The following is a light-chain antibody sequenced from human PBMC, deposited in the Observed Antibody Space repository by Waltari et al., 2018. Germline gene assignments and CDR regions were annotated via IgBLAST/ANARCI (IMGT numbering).Light chain of an antibody. V-gene: IGKV1-5*03. J-gene: IGKJ1*01. CDR2: KAS. Sequence: DIQMTQSPSTLSASVGDRVTITCRASQSISGWLAWYQQKPGKAPKLLIYKASTLESVVPSRFSGSGSGTEFTLTINSLQPDDFATYYCQQYDTFMWTFGQGTKVDI. CDR3: QQYDTFMWT. CDR1: QSISGW.